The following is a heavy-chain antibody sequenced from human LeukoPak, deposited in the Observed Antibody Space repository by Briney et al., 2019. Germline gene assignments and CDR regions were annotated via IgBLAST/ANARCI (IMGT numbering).Heavy chain of an antibody. Sequence: SETLSLTCNVSGGSMSGFYWNWIRQPPGKGLEWIGYIYSTGTTIYSPSLRTRVAITVDTSKNQFSLNLKYVTAADAAIYYCARATDYTDDSGYSYGVEAFETWGQGTMVTVSS. CDR2: IYSTGTT. D-gene: IGHD3-22*01. CDR1: GGSMSGFY. J-gene: IGHJ3*02. V-gene: IGHV4-59*01. CDR3: ARATDYTDDSGYSYGVEAFET.